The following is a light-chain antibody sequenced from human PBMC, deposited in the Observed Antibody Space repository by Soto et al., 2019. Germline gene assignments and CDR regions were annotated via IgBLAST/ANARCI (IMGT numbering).Light chain of an antibody. J-gene: IGKJ3*01. CDR1: QSVSSY. CDR3: QLRSNCPPVFT. V-gene: IGKV3-11*01. Sequence: EIVLTQSPATLSLSPGERATLSCRASQSVSSYLAWYQQKPGQAPRLLIYDASNRATGIPARFSGSGSGTDFTFHTSRLESENFAVYYWQLRSNCPPVFTLVSGTKVEI. CDR2: DAS.